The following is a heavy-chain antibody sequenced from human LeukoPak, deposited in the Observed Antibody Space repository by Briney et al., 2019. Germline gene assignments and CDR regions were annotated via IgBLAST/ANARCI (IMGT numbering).Heavy chain of an antibody. CDR3: ARDPWTSWFDP. Sequence: ASVNVSCKASGYTVSSYGISWVRQAPGQGLEWMGWISAYNGNTNYAQKLQGRVTMTTDTSTSTAYMELRSLRSDDTAVYYCARDPWTSWFDPWGQGTLVTVSS. CDR2: ISAYNGNT. CDR1: GYTVSSYG. V-gene: IGHV1-18*01. J-gene: IGHJ5*02. D-gene: IGHD3/OR15-3a*01.